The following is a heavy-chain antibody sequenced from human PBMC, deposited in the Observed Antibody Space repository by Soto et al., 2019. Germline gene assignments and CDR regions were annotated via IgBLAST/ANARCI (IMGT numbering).Heavy chain of an antibody. CDR2: IIPIFGTA. V-gene: IGHV1-69*13. J-gene: IGHJ4*02. CDR3: ARSYSSGWEFDY. CDR1: GGTFSSYA. Sequence: SVKVSCKASGGTFSSYAISWVRQAPGQGLEWMGGIIPIFGTANYAQKFQGRVTITADESTSTAYMELNSLRVEDTAVYYCARSYSSGWEFDYWGQGTQVTVSS. D-gene: IGHD6-19*01.